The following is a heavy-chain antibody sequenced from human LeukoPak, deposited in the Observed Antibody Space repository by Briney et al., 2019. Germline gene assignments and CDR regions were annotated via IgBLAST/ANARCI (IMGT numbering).Heavy chain of an antibody. CDR1: GYSFTSYW. V-gene: IGHV5-51*01. D-gene: IGHD3-22*01. Sequence: GESLKISCKGSGYSFTSYWISWVRQMPGKGPEWMGIIYPGDSETRYSPSFQGQVTISVDKSISTAYLQWSSLKASDTAVYYCARQGRGSDSSAYYGDFWGQGTLVTVSS. CDR2: IYPGDSET. J-gene: IGHJ4*02. CDR3: ARQGRGSDSSAYYGDF.